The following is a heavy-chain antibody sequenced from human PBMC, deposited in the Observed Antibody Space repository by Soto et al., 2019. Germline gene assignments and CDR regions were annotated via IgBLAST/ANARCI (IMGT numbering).Heavy chain of an antibody. J-gene: IGHJ4*02. CDR3: ARYSALSGTYYFDY. Sequence: QVQLQESGPGLVRPSGTLSLTCAVSGGSISSTNWWSWVRQTPGRGLEWIAEIHHSGSANYNPSLKSRVTISVDKSKNHFSLKLSSVTAADTAVYQCARYSALSGTYYFDYWGQGTLVTVSS. CDR2: IHHSGSA. CDR1: GGSISSTNW. D-gene: IGHD1-7*01. V-gene: IGHV4-4*02.